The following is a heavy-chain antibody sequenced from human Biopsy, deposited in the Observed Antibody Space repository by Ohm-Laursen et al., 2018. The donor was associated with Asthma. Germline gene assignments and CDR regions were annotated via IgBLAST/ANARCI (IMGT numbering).Heavy chain of an antibody. Sequence: SLRLSCAASGFTFGSYGLHWVRQAPGKGLEWVADIWFDGSNKHYADSVKGRFTISRDNSKNTLYLQMNSLRAEDTALYYCGRERSYMVDYWGQGTPVIVSS. CDR1: GFTFGSYG. V-gene: IGHV3-33*01. D-gene: IGHD3-10*01. J-gene: IGHJ4*02. CDR3: GRERSYMVDY. CDR2: IWFDGSNK.